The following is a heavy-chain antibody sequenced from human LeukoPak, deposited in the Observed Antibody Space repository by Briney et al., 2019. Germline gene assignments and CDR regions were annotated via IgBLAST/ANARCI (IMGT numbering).Heavy chain of an antibody. CDR3: ARAPYDSTGYETPLAFDI. Sequence: GGSLRLSRAASGFTFSTYTMNWVSQAPGKGLEWVSTISSSSSYIYYGDSVKGRFTISRDNAKNSLYLQMNSLRAEDTAVYYCARAPYDSTGYETPLAFDIWGHGTMVTVSS. J-gene: IGHJ3*02. CDR1: GFTFSTYT. CDR2: ISSSSSYI. V-gene: IGHV3-21*01. D-gene: IGHD3-22*01.